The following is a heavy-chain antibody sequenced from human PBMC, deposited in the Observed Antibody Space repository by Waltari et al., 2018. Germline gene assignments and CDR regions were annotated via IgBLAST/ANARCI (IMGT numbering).Heavy chain of an antibody. CDR1: GFTFSSYA. V-gene: IGHV3-23*01. D-gene: IGHD6-13*01. CDR2: ISGMGSST. CDR3: AKDREAAAGFDY. Sequence: EVQLLESGGGLVQPGGSLRLSCAASGFTFSSYAMSWVRQAPGKGERWVSAISGMGSSTSCADSVKGRFTISRDNSKNTLYLQMNSLRAEDTAVYYCAKDREAAAGFDYWGQGTLVTVSS. J-gene: IGHJ4*02.